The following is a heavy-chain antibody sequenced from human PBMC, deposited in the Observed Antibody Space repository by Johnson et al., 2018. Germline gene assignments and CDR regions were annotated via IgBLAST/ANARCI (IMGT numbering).Heavy chain of an antibody. CDR1: GFTFSSYW. V-gene: IGHV3-74*01. CDR3: ARDQVPGSGSYYHYYCMDV. D-gene: IGHD3-10*01. Sequence: VQLQESGGGLVQPGGSLRLSCAASGFTFSSYWMHWVRQAPGKGLVWVSRINSDGSSTSYADSVKGRFTISRDNAKNTLYLQMNSLRAEDTAVYYCARDQVPGSGSYYHYYCMDVWGQGTTVTVSS. CDR2: INSDGSST. J-gene: IGHJ6*02.